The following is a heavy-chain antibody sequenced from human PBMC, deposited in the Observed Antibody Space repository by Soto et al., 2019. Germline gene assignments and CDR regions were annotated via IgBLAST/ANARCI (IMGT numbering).Heavy chain of an antibody. CDR2: IWYDGGNQ. Sequence: QVQLVESGGGVVQPGMSLRLSCGGSGFSFSRYGMHWVRQAPGKGLEWVAYIWYDGGNQYFEDSLKGRFTISRDNSKNTLYLQMNSLRAEDTAVYYCAREELSGSGFCDYWGQGTLVSVSS. V-gene: IGHV3-33*01. CDR3: AREELSGSGFCDY. J-gene: IGHJ4*02. D-gene: IGHD1-26*01. CDR1: GFSFSRYG.